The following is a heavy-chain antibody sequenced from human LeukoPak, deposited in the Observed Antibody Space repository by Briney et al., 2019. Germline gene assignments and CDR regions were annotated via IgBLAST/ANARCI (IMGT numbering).Heavy chain of an antibody. V-gene: IGHV5-51*01. CDR3: ARTRAYSGYDDAFDI. Sequence: GESLKISCKGSGYSFTSYWIGWVRQMPGKGLEWMGIIYPGDSDTRYSPSFQGQVTISADKSISTAYLQWSSLKAPDTAMYYCARTRAYSGYDDAFDIWGQGTMVTVSS. CDR1: GYSFTSYW. D-gene: IGHD5-12*01. J-gene: IGHJ3*02. CDR2: IYPGDSDT.